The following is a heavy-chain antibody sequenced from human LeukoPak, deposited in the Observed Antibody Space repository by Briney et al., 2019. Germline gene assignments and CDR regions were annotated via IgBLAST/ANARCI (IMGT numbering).Heavy chain of an antibody. Sequence: SETLSLTCAVYGGSFSNYYWNWIRQPPGKGLEWIGEINHSGSTNYNPSLKSRVTISVDTSKNQFSLKLSSVTAADTAVYYCASHTTEGPLDYWGQETLVTVSS. V-gene: IGHV4-34*01. D-gene: IGHD4-17*01. J-gene: IGHJ4*02. CDR3: ASHTTEGPLDY. CDR2: INHSGST. CDR1: GGSFSNYY.